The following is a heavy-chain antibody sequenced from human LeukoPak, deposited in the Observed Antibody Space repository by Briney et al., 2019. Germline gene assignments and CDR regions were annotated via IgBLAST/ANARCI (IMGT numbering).Heavy chain of an antibody. Sequence: ASVKVSCKASGGTFSSYAISWVRQAPGQGLEWMGRIIPILGIANYAQKFQGGVTITADKSTSTAYMELSSLRSEDTAVYYCARDVGIGYYDSNGYYGMDVWGQGTTVTVSS. D-gene: IGHD3-22*01. J-gene: IGHJ6*02. V-gene: IGHV1-69*04. CDR3: ARDVGIGYYDSNGYYGMDV. CDR2: IIPILGIA. CDR1: GGTFSSYA.